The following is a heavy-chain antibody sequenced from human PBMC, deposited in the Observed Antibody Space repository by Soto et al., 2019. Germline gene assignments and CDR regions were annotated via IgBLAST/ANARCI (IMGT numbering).Heavy chain of an antibody. V-gene: IGHV4-61*01. CDR1: GGSVSSGSYY. J-gene: IGHJ6*02. D-gene: IGHD6-13*01. CDR2: IYYSGST. Sequence: SETLSLTCTVSGGSVSSGSYYWSWIRQPPGKGLEWIGYIYYSGSTNYNPSLKSRVTISVDTSKNQFSLKLSSVTAADTAVYYCARDWGPGIADSMDVWGQGTTVTVSS. CDR3: ARDWGPGIADSMDV.